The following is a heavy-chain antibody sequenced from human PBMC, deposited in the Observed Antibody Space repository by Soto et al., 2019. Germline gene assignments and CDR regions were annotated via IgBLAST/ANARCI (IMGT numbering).Heavy chain of an antibody. CDR2: ISGSGGST. J-gene: IGHJ4*02. Sequence: HPGGSLRLSCAASGFTFSSYAMSWVRQAPGKGLEWVSAISGSGGSTYYADSVKGRFTISRDNSKNTLYLQMNSLRAEDTAVYYCAKGIVVVPDSPQYFDYWGQGTLVTVSS. CDR3: AKGIVVVPDSPQYFDY. CDR1: GFTFSSYA. D-gene: IGHD2-2*01. V-gene: IGHV3-23*01.